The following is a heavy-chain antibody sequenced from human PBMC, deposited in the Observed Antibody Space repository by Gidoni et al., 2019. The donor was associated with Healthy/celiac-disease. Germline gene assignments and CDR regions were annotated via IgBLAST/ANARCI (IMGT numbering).Heavy chain of an antibody. CDR1: GFTFSDYY. V-gene: IGHV3-11*01. Sequence: QVQLVESGGGLVKPGGSLRLSCAASGFTFSDYYMRWIRQAPGKGLEWVSYISSSGSTIYYADSVKGRFTISRDNAKNSLYLQMNSLRAEDTAVYYCARDQIKNSARYSSSCALDYWGQGTLVTVSS. CDR2: ISSSGSTI. D-gene: IGHD6-13*01. CDR3: ARDQIKNSARYSSSCALDY. J-gene: IGHJ4*02.